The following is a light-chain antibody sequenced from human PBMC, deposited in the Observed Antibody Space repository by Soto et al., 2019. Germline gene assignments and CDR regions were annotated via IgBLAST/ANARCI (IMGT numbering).Light chain of an antibody. CDR3: QQRSNWPPIT. J-gene: IGKJ5*01. CDR2: GAS. Sequence: EIVLRQSPGTLSLSPGERATLSCRASQIVSNNYLAWYQQKPGQAPRLLIYGASNRATGIPDRFSGSGSGTDFTLTISSLEPEDFAVYYCQQRSNWPPITFGQGTRLEI. CDR1: QIVSNNY. V-gene: IGKV3D-20*02.